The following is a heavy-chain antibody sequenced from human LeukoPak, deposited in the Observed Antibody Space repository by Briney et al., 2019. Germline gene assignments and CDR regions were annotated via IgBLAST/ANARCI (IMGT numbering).Heavy chain of an antibody. V-gene: IGHV3-21*01. J-gene: IGHJ6*03. Sequence: GGSLRLSCAASGFTFSSYSMNWVRQAPGKGLEWVSSISSSSSYIYYADSVKGRFTISRDNAKNSLYLQMNSLRAEDTAVYYCARDLTYYDFWSGYQRYFMHVWGKGTTVTVSS. CDR3: ARDLTYYDFWSGYQRYFMHV. CDR1: GFTFSSYS. D-gene: IGHD3-3*01. CDR2: ISSSSSYI.